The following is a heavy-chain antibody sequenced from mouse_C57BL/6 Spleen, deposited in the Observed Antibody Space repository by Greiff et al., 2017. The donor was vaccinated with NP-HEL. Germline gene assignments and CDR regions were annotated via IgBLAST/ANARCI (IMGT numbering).Heavy chain of an antibody. CDR2: IDPANGNT. Sequence: EVQLVESVAELVRPGASVKLSCTASGFNIKNTYMHWVKQRPEQGLEWIGRIDPANGNTKYAPKFQGKATITADTSSNTAYLQLSSLTSDDTAIYYCASPEGYYSYYAMDYWGQGTSVTVSS. CDR3: ASPEGYYSYYAMDY. V-gene: IGHV14-3*01. J-gene: IGHJ4*01. CDR1: GFNIKNTY. D-gene: IGHD2-3*01.